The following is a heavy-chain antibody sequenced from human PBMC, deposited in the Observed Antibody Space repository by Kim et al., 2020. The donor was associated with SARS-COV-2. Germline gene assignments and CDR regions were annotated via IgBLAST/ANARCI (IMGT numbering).Heavy chain of an antibody. CDR2: IKKDGSEK. V-gene: IGHV3-7*01. CDR1: GFTFSSHW. CDR3: VRENWGKDAY. J-gene: IGHJ4*02. Sequence: GGSLRLSCVASGFTFSSHWMSWVRQAPGKGLEWVTNIKKDGSEKYYVDSVKGRFTISRDNAKNSMYLQMNSLRAEDTAVYYCVRENWGKDAYWVQGTLVT. D-gene: IGHD3-16*01.